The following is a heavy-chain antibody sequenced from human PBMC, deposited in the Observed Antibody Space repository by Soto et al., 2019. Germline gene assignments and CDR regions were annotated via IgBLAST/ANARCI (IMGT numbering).Heavy chain of an antibody. CDR1: GFTFSSYS. Sequence: EVQLVESGGGLVKPGGSLRLSCAASGFTFSSYSMNWVRQAPGKGLEWVSSISSSSSYVYYADSVKGRFTISRDNAKNSLYLQMNSLRAEDTAVYYGAREHPHPVVPVGPWGQGTLVTVSS. V-gene: IGHV3-21*01. D-gene: IGHD2-2*01. CDR2: ISSSSSYV. J-gene: IGHJ5*02. CDR3: AREHPHPVVPVGP.